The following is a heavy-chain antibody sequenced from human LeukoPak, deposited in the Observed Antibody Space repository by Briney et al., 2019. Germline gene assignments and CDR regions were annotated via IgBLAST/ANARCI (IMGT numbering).Heavy chain of an antibody. D-gene: IGHD4-17*01. Sequence: GGSLRLSCAASGFTFSSYAMHWVRQAPGKGLEWVAVISYDGSNKYYADSVKSRFTISRDNSKNTLYLQMNSLRAEDTAVYYCAREGTHNDYGDPFDYWGQGTLVTVSS. J-gene: IGHJ4*02. CDR3: AREGTHNDYGDPFDY. CDR1: GFTFSSYA. V-gene: IGHV3-30*04. CDR2: ISYDGSNK.